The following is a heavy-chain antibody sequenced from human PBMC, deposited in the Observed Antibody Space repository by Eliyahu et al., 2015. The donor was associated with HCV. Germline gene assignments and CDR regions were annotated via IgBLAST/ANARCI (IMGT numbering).Heavy chain of an antibody. CDR1: GFXLSTSGVG. CDR2: IYWNDDK. D-gene: IGHD2-15*01. J-gene: IGHJ4*02. CDR3: ARNPAVGDYFDY. V-gene: IGHV2-5*01. Sequence: QITLKESDPTLVKPTQTLTLTCXXSGFXLSTSGVGVGWIRQPPGKALEWLALIYWNDDKRYSPSLKSRLTITKDTSKNQVVLTMTNMDPVDTATYYCARNPAVGDYFDYWGQGTLVTVSS.